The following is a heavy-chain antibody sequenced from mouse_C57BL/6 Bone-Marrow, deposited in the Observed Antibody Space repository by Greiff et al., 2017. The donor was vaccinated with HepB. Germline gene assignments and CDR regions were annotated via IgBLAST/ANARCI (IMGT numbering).Heavy chain of an antibody. J-gene: IGHJ2*01. V-gene: IGHV1-82*01. CDR3: ARTKIYYFDSSFYFDF. Sequence: QVQLQQSGPELVKPGASVKISCKASGYAFSSSWMNWVKQRPGKGLEWIGRIYPGDGDTNYNGKFKGKATLTADKSSSTAYMQLSSLTSDDSAVYFYARTKIYYFDSSFYFDFWGQGTTLTVSS. D-gene: IGHD1-1*01. CDR1: GYAFSSSW. CDR2: IYPGDGDT.